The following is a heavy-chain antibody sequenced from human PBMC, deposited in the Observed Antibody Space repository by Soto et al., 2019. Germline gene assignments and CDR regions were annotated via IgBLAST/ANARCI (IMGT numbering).Heavy chain of an antibody. Sequence: ASVKFSCKASGYTFTSYGISWVRQAPGQGLEWMGWISAYNGNTNYAQKLQGRVTMTTDTSTSTAYMELRSLRSDDTAVYYCARETFGGVTPDAFDIWGQGTMVTVSS. D-gene: IGHD3-16*01. CDR2: ISAYNGNT. CDR1: GYTFTSYG. CDR3: ARETFGGVTPDAFDI. J-gene: IGHJ3*02. V-gene: IGHV1-18*01.